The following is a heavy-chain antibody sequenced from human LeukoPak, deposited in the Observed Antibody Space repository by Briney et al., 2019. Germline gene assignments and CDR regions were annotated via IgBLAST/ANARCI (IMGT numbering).Heavy chain of an antibody. D-gene: IGHD5-18*01. CDR2: IYSGGST. V-gene: IGHV3-66*01. Sequence: PGGSLRLSCAASGFTVSSNYMSWVRQAPGKGLEGVSVIYSGGSTYYADSVKGRFTISRDNSKNTLYLQLNSLRGDDKAVYYCARADWDTAMIDYWGQGTLVTVSS. J-gene: IGHJ4*02. CDR1: GFTVSSNY. CDR3: ARADWDTAMIDY.